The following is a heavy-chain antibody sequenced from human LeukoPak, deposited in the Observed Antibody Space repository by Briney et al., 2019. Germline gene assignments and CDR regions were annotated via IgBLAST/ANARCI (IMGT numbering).Heavy chain of an antibody. CDR2: INPNSGAT. Sequence: ASVKVSCKPSGYTFTGYYMHWVRQAPGQGLEWMGRINPNSGATNYAQKFQGRVTMTRDTSVSTAYMELTTLRSDDTAVYYCAKSIEYCGADCYGYFDLWGRGTLVTVSS. D-gene: IGHD2-21*02. V-gene: IGHV1-2*06. J-gene: IGHJ2*01. CDR3: AKSIEYCGADCYGYFDL. CDR1: GYTFTGYY.